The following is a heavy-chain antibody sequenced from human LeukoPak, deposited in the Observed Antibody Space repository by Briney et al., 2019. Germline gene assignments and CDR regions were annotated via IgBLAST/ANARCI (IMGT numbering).Heavy chain of an antibody. CDR2: ISSSGSTI. D-gene: IGHD5-18*01. CDR1: GFIFSDYY. Sequence: TGGSLRLSCAASGFIFSDYYMSWIRQAPGKGLEWVSYISSSGSTIYYSDSVKGRFTISRDNAKNSLYLQMNSLTAEDTAVYCCARGTDDSYGYASYFDYWGQGTLVTVSS. J-gene: IGHJ4*02. CDR3: ARGTDDSYGYASYFDY. V-gene: IGHV3-11*04.